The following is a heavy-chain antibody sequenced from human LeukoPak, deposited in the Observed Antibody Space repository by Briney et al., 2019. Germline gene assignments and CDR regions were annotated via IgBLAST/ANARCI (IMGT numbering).Heavy chain of an antibody. CDR1: GYTLTNYY. D-gene: IGHD1-26*01. CDR2: INPSGGGT. CDR3: ARVSMGATYFRAFDI. J-gene: IGHJ3*02. V-gene: IGHV1-46*01. Sequence: ASVKVSCKASGYTLTNYYMHWVRQAPGQGLEWMRMINPSGGGTGYAQRFQGRVTMTRDTSTSTVYMDLSSLRSEDTAVYYCARVSMGATYFRAFDIWGQGTMVTVSS.